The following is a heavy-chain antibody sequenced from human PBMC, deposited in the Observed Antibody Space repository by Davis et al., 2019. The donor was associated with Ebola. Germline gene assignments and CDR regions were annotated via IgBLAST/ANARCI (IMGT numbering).Heavy chain of an antibody. CDR3: ARGVAAVAGTPFDY. J-gene: IGHJ4*02. CDR2: IYHSGST. CDR1: GGSFSGYY. D-gene: IGHD6-19*01. Sequence: MPSETLSLTCAVYGGSFSGYYWSWIRQPPGKGLEWIGEIYHSGSTNYNPSLKSRVTISVDTSKNQFSLKLSSVTAADTAVYYCARGVAAVAGTPFDYWGQGTLVTVSS. V-gene: IGHV4-34*01.